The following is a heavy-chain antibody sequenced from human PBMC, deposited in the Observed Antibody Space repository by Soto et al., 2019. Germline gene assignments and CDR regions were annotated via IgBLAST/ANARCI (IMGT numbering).Heavy chain of an antibody. Sequence: QVQLVQSGAEVKKPGSSVKVSCKASGDNFSSYTISWVRQGPGQGLEWMGRIVPIIDITNYAQKFQGRVTITADKSTRTFYMELSSLRSEDTSVYYCARVGTGKSVDYWGQGTLVTVSS. D-gene: IGHD2-8*02. CDR3: ARVGTGKSVDY. V-gene: IGHV1-69*02. J-gene: IGHJ4*02. CDR2: IVPIIDIT. CDR1: GDNFSSYT.